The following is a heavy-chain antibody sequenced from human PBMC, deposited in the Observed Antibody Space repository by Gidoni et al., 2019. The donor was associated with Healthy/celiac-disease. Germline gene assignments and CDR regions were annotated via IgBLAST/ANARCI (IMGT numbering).Heavy chain of an antibody. J-gene: IGHJ1*01. V-gene: IGHV3-74*01. Sequence: EVQLVESGGGVVQPGGSLRLSCAASGFTFGSYWMHWVRQAPGKGLVLVSRINSDGSSTSYADSVKGRFTISRDNAKNTLYLQMNSLRAEDTAVYYCARSPGSGYYWSEYFQHWGQGTLVTVSS. CDR3: ARSPGSGYYWSEYFQH. CDR1: GFTFGSYW. D-gene: IGHD3-22*01. CDR2: INSDGSST.